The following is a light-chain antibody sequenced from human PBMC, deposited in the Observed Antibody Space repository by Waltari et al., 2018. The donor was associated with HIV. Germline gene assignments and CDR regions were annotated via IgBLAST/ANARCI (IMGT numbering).Light chain of an antibody. CDR2: GAS. Sequence: EIVLTQSPGTLSLSPGERASQSVSISYLAWYQQKPGQAPRLLIYGASSRATGIPDRFSGSGSGTDFTLTISRLEPEDFAVYYCQQYGSSPPYTFGQGTKLDIK. CDR1: QSVSISY. CDR3: QQYGSSPPYT. J-gene: IGKJ2*01. V-gene: IGKV3-20*01.